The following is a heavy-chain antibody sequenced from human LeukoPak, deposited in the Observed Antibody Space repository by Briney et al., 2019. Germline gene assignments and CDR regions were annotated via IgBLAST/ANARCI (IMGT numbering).Heavy chain of an antibody. Sequence: GGCPRLSCASSGFTFDRHAMCWGRQAPGKGLEWVSSIDIGGGTTYYADSVKGRFTISRDNSKNTLYLQMNSLRAEDTALYFCANEVRPNDYWGQGTTVTVSS. CDR3: ANEVRPNDY. D-gene: IGHD4/OR15-4a*01. J-gene: IGHJ4*03. V-gene: IGHV3-23*01. CDR2: IDIGGGTT. CDR1: GFTFDRHA.